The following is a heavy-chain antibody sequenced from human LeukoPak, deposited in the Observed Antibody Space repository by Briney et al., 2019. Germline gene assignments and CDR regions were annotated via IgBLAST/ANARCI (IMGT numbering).Heavy chain of an antibody. CDR2: ISSSSSYI. CDR1: GFTFSSYS. D-gene: IGHD6-19*01. V-gene: IGHV3-21*01. CDR3: ARAIKAVAGTFHRDYYFDH. J-gene: IGHJ4*02. Sequence: GGSLRLSCAASGFTFSSYSMNWVRQAPGKGLEWVSSISSSSSYIYYADSVKGRFTISRDNAKNSLYLQMNSLRAEDTAVYYCARAIKAVAGTFHRDYYFDHWGQGTLVTVSS.